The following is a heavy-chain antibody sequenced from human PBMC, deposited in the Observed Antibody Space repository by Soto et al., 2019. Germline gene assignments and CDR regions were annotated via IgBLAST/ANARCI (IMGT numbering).Heavy chain of an antibody. V-gene: IGHV3-7*04. CDR2: IKYDGSEK. D-gene: IGHD1-1*01. CDR3: ARTTGPDY. CDR1: RFTFSSVW. J-gene: IGHJ4*02. Sequence: GGSLRLSCAASRFTFSSVWMSWVRQAPGKGLEWVANIKYDGSEKYYVDSVRGRFTISRDNAKNSLYLQMNSLRPEDTAIYYCARTTGPDYWGQGT.